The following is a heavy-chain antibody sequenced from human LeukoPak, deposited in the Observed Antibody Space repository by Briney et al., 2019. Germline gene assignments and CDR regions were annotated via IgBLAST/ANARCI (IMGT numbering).Heavy chain of an antibody. J-gene: IGHJ4*02. CDR2: IKQDGSEK. Sequence: KPGGSLRLSCAASGFTSSRSWMSWVRQAPGKGLEWVAKIKQDGSEKYYVDFVKGRFTISRDNAKSSLYLQMNSLRADDTAVYYCAGSNSGWSDYWGQGTLVTVSS. CDR3: AGSNSGWSDY. D-gene: IGHD6-19*01. CDR1: GFTSSRSW. V-gene: IGHV3-7*02.